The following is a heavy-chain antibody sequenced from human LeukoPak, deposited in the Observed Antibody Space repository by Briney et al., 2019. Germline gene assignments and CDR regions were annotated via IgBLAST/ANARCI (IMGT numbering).Heavy chain of an antibody. CDR1: GGSIRSKNW. D-gene: IGHD6-19*01. CDR2: MYHSGSV. V-gene: IGHV4-4*02. CDR3: ATGQWLAASEV. Sequence: PSGTLSLTCAVSGGSIRSKNWWSWFRQSPGKGLEWIGDMYHSGSVNYDPSLKSRVSILKDKSERQFSLKLTSVTAADTAVYFCATGQWLAASEVWGQGTLVIVSS. J-gene: IGHJ4*02.